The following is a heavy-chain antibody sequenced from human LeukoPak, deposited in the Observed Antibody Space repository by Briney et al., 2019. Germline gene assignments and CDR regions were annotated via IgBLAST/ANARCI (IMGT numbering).Heavy chain of an antibody. CDR2: INPKSGGT. J-gene: IGHJ4*02. CDR3: SRSIVGATPIDY. D-gene: IGHD1-26*01. V-gene: IGHV1-2*02. Sequence: ASVEVFCKVYGYTFTDCYLHWVRQAPGQGLEWMGWINPKSGGTNYAQKFQDRVTMTRDTSISTAYMELTRLRSDDSAVYYCSRSIVGATPIDYWGQGTLVTVSS. CDR1: GYTFTDCY.